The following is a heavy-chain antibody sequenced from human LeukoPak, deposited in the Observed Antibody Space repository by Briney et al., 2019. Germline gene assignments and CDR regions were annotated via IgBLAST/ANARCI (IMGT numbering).Heavy chain of an antibody. CDR1: GFTFSDYS. V-gene: IGHV3-21*04. CDR3: ARNVIAVIDTDNYLYYHMDV. D-gene: IGHD5-24*01. Sequence: GGSLRLSCAASGFTFSDYSMNWVRQAPGKGLEWVSSISDDSNYIYYADSVKGRFTISRDNAKNSLYLQMNSLRAEDTAVYYCARNVIAVIDTDNYLYYHMDVWGKGTAVTVSS. J-gene: IGHJ6*03. CDR2: ISDDSNYI.